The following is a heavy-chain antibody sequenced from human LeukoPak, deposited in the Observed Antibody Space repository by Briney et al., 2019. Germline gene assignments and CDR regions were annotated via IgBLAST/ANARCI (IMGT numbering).Heavy chain of an antibody. CDR3: ARVGGLSAYYYYMDV. D-gene: IGHD3/OR15-3a*01. CDR1: NGSINEHY. V-gene: IGHV4-4*07. J-gene: IGHJ6*03. CDR2: IYVSGNS. Sequence: PSETLSLTCTVSNGSINEHYWSWVRQTAGKGLKWIGRIYVSGNSNYNPSLKSRVTMSVEESKNQISLKLRSVTAADTAVYYCARVGGLSAYYYYMDVWGKGTTVTVS.